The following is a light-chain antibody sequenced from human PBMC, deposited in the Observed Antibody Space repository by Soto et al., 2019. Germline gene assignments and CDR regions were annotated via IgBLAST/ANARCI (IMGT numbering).Light chain of an antibody. V-gene: IGKV3-15*01. J-gene: IGKJ5*01. Sequence: EIVMTQSPATLSVSPGERVTLSCRASQSVSSRLAWYQQKPGQSPRLLIYDASTRATGIPARFSGSGSGTEFTLTISSLQSEDFAVYYCQQYNNWPITFGQGTRLEIK. CDR1: QSVSSR. CDR3: QQYNNWPIT. CDR2: DAS.